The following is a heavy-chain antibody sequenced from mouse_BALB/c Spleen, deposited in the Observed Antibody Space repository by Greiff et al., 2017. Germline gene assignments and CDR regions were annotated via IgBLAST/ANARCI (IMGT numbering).Heavy chain of an antibody. CDR1: GFNIKDYY. CDR3: AGFAY. Sequence: EVKLQESGAELVRPGALVKLSCKASGFNIKDYYMHWVKRRPEQGLEWIGWIDPVNGNTIYDPKFQGKASITADTSSNTAYLQLSSLTSEDTAVYYCAGFAYWGQGTLVTVSA. J-gene: IGHJ3*01. CDR2: IDPVNGNT. V-gene: IGHV14-1*02.